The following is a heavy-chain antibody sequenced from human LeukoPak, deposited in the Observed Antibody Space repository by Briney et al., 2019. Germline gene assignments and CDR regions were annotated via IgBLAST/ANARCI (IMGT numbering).Heavy chain of an antibody. CDR2: FDFEDGES. D-gene: IGHD1-26*01. J-gene: IGHJ4*02. CDR3: ATELPRGLLSY. V-gene: IGHV1-24*01. CDR1: GYTLTELS. Sequence: GASVKVSCKVSGYTLTELSMHWVRQAPGKGLEWMGGFDFEDGESTYAQKFPGRVTMTEDTPTDTAYMDLRSLRSEDTAVYYCATELPRGLLSYWGQGTLVTVSS.